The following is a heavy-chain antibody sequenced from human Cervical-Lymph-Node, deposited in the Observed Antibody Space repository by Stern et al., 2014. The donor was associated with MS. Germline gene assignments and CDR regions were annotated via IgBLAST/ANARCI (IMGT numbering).Heavy chain of an antibody. CDR1: GLCFSYHA. J-gene: IGHJ6*02. Sequence: VQLVESGGGVVQPGTSMKLSCAASGLCFSYHAMHWVRQAPGKGMERVALIWYDGSNTHYSDSVQGRFTISRDNTKNTLFLQMNSLRAEDSAVYYCARELGVARGGPRYFYAKDVWGRGTTVTVSS. V-gene: IGHV3-33*01. CDR2: IWYDGSNT. D-gene: IGHD2-15*01. CDR3: ARELGVARGGPRYFYAKDV.